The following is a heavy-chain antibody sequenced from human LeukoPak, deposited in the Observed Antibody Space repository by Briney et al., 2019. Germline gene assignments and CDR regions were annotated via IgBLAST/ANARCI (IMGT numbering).Heavy chain of an antibody. J-gene: IGHJ4*02. CDR3: ARGQYYGSQSSRAFDF. V-gene: IGHV3-66*01. Sequence: GGSLRLSCEASGFTVSNNYMSWVRQAPGKGLEWVSIIYVGGGTYYADSVKGRFTMSRDNSKNTLYLQMNSLRADDTAVYYCARGQYYGSQSSRAFDFWARGTLVTVSS. CDR1: GFTVSNNY. D-gene: IGHD3-10*01. CDR2: IYVGGGT.